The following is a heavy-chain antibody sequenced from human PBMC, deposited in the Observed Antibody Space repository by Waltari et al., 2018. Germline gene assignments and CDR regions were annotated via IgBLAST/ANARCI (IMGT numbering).Heavy chain of an antibody. CDR1: GYTFTGYY. D-gene: IGHD3-3*01. J-gene: IGHJ4*02. V-gene: IGHV1-2*07. CDR3: ARDASYDFWSGYYM. Sequence: QVQLVQSGAEVKKPGASVKVSCKASGYTFTGYYMHWVRQAPGQGLEWMGWSNPNSGGTNYAHKFQGRVTMTRDTSISTAYMELSRLRSDDTAVYYCARDASYDFWSGYYMWGQGTLVTVSS. CDR2: SNPNSGGT.